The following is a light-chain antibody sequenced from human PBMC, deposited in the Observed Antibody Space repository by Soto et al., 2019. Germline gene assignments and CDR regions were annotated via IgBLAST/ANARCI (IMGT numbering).Light chain of an antibody. J-gene: IGKJ1*01. CDR1: QSIGSY. CDR3: QHYNSYSEA. Sequence: DIQMTQSPSSLSASVGDRVTITCRASQSIGSYLNWYRQKPGKAPELLIYAASSLQSGVPSRFSGSGSGTEFTLTISSLQPDDFATYYCQHYNSYSEAFGQGTKVDIK. V-gene: IGKV1-39*01. CDR2: AAS.